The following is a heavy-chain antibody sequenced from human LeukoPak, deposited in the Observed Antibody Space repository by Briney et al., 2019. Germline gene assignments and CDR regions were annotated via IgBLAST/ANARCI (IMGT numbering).Heavy chain of an antibody. Sequence: ASETLSLTCTVSGGSISSAGYYWSWIRQPPGKGLEWIGYIYYSGSTNYNPSLKSRVTISVDTSKSQFSLKLSSVTAADTAVYYCARSDYGSPPFDYWGQGTLVTVSS. D-gene: IGHD3-10*01. V-gene: IGHV4-61*08. CDR3: ARSDYGSPPFDY. CDR1: GGSISSAGYY. J-gene: IGHJ4*02. CDR2: IYYSGST.